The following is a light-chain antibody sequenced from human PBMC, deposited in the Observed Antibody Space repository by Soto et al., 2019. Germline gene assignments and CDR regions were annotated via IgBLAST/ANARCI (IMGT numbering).Light chain of an antibody. CDR1: SSDVGSYNL. CDR2: EGS. J-gene: IGLJ2*01. V-gene: IGLV2-23*01. Sequence: QSALTQPASVSGSPGQSITISCTGTSSDVGSYNLVSWYQQHPGKAPKLMIYEGSKRPSGVSNRFSGSKSGNTAPLTISGLQAEDEADYYCCSYAGSSTEVFGGGTQLTVL. CDR3: CSYAGSSTEV.